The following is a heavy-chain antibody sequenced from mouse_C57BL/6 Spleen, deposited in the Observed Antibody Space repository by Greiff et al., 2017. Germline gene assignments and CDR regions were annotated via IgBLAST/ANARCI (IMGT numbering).Heavy chain of an antibody. D-gene: IGHD1-1*01. CDR3: ASRNSSITTVVATSSFDY. J-gene: IGHJ2*01. V-gene: IGHV1-81*01. Sequence: QVQLKQSGAELARPGASVKLSCKASGYTFTSYGISWVKQRTGQGLEWIGEIYPRSGNTYYNEKFKGKATLTADKSSSTAYMELRSLTSEDSAVYFCASRNSSITTVVATSSFDYWGQGTTLTVSS. CDR1: GYTFTSYG. CDR2: IYPRSGNT.